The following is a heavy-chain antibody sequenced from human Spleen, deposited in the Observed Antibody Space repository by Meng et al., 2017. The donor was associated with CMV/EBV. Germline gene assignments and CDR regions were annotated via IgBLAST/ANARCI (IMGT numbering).Heavy chain of an antibody. Sequence: GESLKISCAASGFTFSSYWMHWVRQAPGKGLVWVSRINSDGSSTSYADSVKGRFTISRDNAKNSLYLQMNSLRAEDTALYYCVRGAWFGDSPAPGGMDVWGQGTTVTVSS. J-gene: IGHJ6*02. CDR2: INSDGSST. D-gene: IGHD3-10*01. CDR1: GFTFSSYW. CDR3: VRGAWFGDSPAPGGMDV. V-gene: IGHV3-74*01.